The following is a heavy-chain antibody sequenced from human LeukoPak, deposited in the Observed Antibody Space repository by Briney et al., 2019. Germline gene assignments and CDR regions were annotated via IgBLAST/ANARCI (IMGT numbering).Heavy chain of an antibody. CDR2: ITPIFGTA. CDR3: ARAGTQEYYYYYYYMDV. J-gene: IGHJ6*03. D-gene: IGHD2/OR15-2a*01. Sequence: SVKVSCKASGGTFSSYAISWVRQAPGQGLEWMGRITPIFGTANYAQKFQGRVTITTDESTSTAYMELSSVTAADTAVYYCARAGTQEYYYYYYYMDVWGKGTTVTVSS. V-gene: IGHV1-69*05. CDR1: GGTFSSYA.